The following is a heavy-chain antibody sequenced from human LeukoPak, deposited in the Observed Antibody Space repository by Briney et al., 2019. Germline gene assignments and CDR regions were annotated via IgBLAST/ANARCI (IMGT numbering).Heavy chain of an antibody. J-gene: IGHJ4*02. CDR2: INHSGSI. Sequence: SETLSLTCAVYGVSFSGYYWSWIRQPPGKGLEWIGEINHSGSINYNPSLKSRVTILVDTSKNQFSLKLSFVTAADTAVYYCARGPRRYSSSGTFDYWGQGTLVTVSS. CDR1: GVSFSGYY. D-gene: IGHD6-13*01. CDR3: ARGPRRYSSSGTFDY. V-gene: IGHV4-34*01.